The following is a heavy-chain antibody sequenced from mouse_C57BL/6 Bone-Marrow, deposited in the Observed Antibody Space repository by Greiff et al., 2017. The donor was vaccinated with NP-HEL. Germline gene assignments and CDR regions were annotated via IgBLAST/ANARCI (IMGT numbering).Heavy chain of an antibody. CDR3: ARPYYYSNYVGY. CDR1: GFTFSDYY. Sequence: EVKVVESGGGLVQPGGSLKLSCAASGFTFSDYYMYWVRQTPEKRLEWVAYISNGGGSTYYPDTVKGRFTISRDNAKNTLYLQMSRLKSEDTAMYYCARPYYYSNYVGYWGQGTTLTVSS. D-gene: IGHD2-5*01. CDR2: ISNGGGST. V-gene: IGHV5-12*01. J-gene: IGHJ2*01.